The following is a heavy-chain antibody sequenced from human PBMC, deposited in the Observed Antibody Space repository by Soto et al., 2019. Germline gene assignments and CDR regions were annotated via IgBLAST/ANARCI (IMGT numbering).Heavy chain of an antibody. D-gene: IGHD2-2*01. J-gene: IGHJ6*02. CDR1: GYTFTNYG. CDR2: ISTYNGNT. Sequence: QVQLVQSGAEVKKPGASVKVSCKASGYTFTNYGIIWVRQAPGQGLEWMGWISTYNGNTNFAQKLQGRVTMTTDTSASTAYMELRSLRSDDTAVYYCERSGYCSSTSCPPKYYYYGMDVWGQGPTVTVSS. CDR3: ERSGYCSSTSCPPKYYYYGMDV. V-gene: IGHV1-18*01.